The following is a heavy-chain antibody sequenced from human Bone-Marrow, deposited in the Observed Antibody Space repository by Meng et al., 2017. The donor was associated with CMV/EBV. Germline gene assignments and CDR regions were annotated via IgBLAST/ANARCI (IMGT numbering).Heavy chain of an antibody. D-gene: IGHD3-22*01. V-gene: IGHV1-2*02. Sequence: ASVKVSCKASGYTFTGYYMHWVRQAPGQGLEWMGWINPKSGGANYAEKFQGRVTMTTDTSTSTAYMELRSLRSDDTAVYYCAREGDFQTYYYDSSGYLGVDYWGQGTLVTVSS. CDR2: INPKSGGA. J-gene: IGHJ4*02. CDR3: AREGDFQTYYYDSSGYLGVDY. CDR1: GYTFTGYY.